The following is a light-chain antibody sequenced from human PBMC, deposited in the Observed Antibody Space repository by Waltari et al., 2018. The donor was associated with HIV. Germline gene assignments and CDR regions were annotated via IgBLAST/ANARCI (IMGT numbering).Light chain of an antibody. J-gene: IGKJ3*01. Sequence: DIQMTQPPSSLSASVGDRVTITCRASQSISTYLNWYQHKPGKAPKLLIYAASILQSGVPSRFSGSGSGTDFTLTISSLQPEDFATYYCQQSYNSPFTFGPGTKVDSK. CDR2: AAS. V-gene: IGKV1-39*01. CDR1: QSISTY. CDR3: QQSYNSPFT.